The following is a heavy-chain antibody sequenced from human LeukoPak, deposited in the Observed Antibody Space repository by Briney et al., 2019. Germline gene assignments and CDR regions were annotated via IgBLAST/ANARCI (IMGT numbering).Heavy chain of an antibody. CDR3: ARDRAGITMIVVVDDAFDI. J-gene: IGHJ3*02. Sequence: ASVKVSCKASGGTFSSYAISWVRQAPGQGLEWMGGIIPIFGTANYAQKFQGRVTITADESTSTAYIELSSLRSEDTAVYYCARDRAGITMIVVVDDAFDIWGQGTMVTVSS. V-gene: IGHV1-69*13. CDR2: IIPIFGTA. CDR1: GGTFSSYA. D-gene: IGHD3-22*01.